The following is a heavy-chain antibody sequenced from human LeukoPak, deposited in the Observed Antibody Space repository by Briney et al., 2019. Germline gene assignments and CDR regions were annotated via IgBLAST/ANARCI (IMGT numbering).Heavy chain of an antibody. V-gene: IGHV3-23*01. Sequence: GGSLRLSCAASGFTFSSYAMSWVRQAPGKGLHWVSAISGSGGSTYYADSVKGGFTISRDNSKNTLYLQMNSLRAEDTAVYYCAKDPYPYGFRYNWFDPWGQGTLVTVSS. CDR1: GFTFSSYA. D-gene: IGHD4-17*01. CDR2: ISGSGGST. CDR3: AKDPYPYGFRYNWFDP. J-gene: IGHJ5*02.